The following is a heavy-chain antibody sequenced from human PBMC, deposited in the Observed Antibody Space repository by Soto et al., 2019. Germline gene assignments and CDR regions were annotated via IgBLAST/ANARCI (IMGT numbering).Heavy chain of an antibody. CDR3: ARDQDGSGTYYFNWFDP. CDR2: INPRGGST. CDR1: GYTFTRYY. V-gene: IGHV1-46*01. D-gene: IGHD3-10*01. Sequence: ASVKVSCKASGYTFTRYYMHWVRQAPGQGLEWMGIINPRGGSTSYAQKFQGRVTLTRDTSTSTVYMELSSLRSEDTAVYYCARDQDGSGTYYFNWFDPWGQGTLVTVSP. J-gene: IGHJ5*02.